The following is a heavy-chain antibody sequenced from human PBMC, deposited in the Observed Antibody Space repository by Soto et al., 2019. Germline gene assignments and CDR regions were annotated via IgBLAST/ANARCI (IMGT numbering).Heavy chain of an antibody. V-gene: IGHV4-31*03. CDR3: ARRYGYSFDY. Sequence: SETLSLTCTVSGGSISSGGYYWSWIRQHPGKGLERIGYIYYSGSTYYNPSLKSRVTISVDTSKNQFSLKLSSVTAADTAVYYCARRYGYSFDYWGQGTLVTVSS. CDR2: IYYSGST. J-gene: IGHJ4*02. D-gene: IGHD1-1*01. CDR1: GGSISSGGYY.